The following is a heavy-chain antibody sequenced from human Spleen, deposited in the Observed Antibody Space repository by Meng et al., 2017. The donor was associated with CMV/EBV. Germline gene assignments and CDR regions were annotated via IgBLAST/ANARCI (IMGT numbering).Heavy chain of an antibody. Sequence: GESLKISCGASGFTFSSYWMHWVRQAPGKGLEWVASIKEDGSEKYYVDSVKGRFTISRNNAENSVYLQMNSLSAEDTAVYYCAIWEDWGQGTLVTVSS. CDR3: AIWED. CDR1: GFTFSSYW. J-gene: IGHJ4*02. CDR2: IKEDGSEK. V-gene: IGHV3-7*01. D-gene: IGHD1-26*01.